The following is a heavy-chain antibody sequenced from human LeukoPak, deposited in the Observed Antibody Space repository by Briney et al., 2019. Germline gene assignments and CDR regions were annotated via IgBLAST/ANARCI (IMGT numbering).Heavy chain of an antibody. J-gene: IGHJ4*02. V-gene: IGHV3-33*01. CDR2: IWYDGSNK. D-gene: IGHD4-17*01. CDR3: ARDHDYGDYSVYFDY. CDR1: GLTFSSYG. Sequence: GGSLRLSCAASGLTFSSYGMHWVRQAPGKGLEWVAVIWYDGSNKYYADSVKGRFTISRDNSKNTLYLQMNSLRAEDTAVYYCARDHDYGDYSVYFDYWGQGTLVTVSS.